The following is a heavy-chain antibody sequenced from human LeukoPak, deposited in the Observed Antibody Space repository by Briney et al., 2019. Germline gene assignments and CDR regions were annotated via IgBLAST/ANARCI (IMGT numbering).Heavy chain of an antibody. Sequence: GSLRLSCAASGLTVSSNYMSWVRQAPWKGLEFVSSISSSSSFIYYADSVKGRFTISRDNAKKSLSLQMNSLRADDTAVYYCARGYSSSWYLDWGQGTLVTVSS. D-gene: IGHD6-13*01. J-gene: IGHJ4*02. CDR3: ARGYSSSWYLD. CDR2: ISSSSSFI. CDR1: GLTVSSNY. V-gene: IGHV3-21*01.